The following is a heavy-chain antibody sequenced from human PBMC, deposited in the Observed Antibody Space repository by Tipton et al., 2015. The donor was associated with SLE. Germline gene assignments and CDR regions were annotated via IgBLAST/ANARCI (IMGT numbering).Heavy chain of an antibody. CDR3: ARALSSSGGFDY. J-gene: IGHJ4*02. D-gene: IGHD6-13*01. V-gene: IGHV4-61*02. CDR1: GDSISSGSYY. CDR2: IYTSGST. Sequence: TLSLTCTVSGDSISSGSYYWSWIRQPAGKGLEWIGRIYTSGSTNYNPSLKSRVTISVDTSKNQFSLKLSSVTAADTAVYYWARALSSSGGFDYWGQGTLVTGSS.